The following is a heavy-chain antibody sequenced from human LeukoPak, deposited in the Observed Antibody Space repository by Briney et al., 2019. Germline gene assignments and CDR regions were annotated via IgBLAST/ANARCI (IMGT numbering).Heavy chain of an antibody. D-gene: IGHD6-13*01. J-gene: IGHJ3*02. CDR1: GGSISSYY. CDR2: INHSGST. CDR3: ARVRAAADAFDI. V-gene: IGHV4-34*01. Sequence: SETLSLTCTVSGGSISSYYWSWIRQPPGKGLEWIGEINHSGSTNYNPSLKSRVTISVDTPKNQFSLKLSSVTAADTAVYYCARVRAAADAFDIWGQGTMVTDSS.